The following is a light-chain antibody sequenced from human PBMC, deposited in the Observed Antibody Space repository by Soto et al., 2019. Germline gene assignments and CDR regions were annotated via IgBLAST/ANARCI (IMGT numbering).Light chain of an antibody. J-gene: IGLJ1*01. CDR3: SSYTSSNTLV. V-gene: IGLV2-14*01. Sequence: SGLTHPASVSPSPGQSITIACTGTSSDVGDYNYVSWYQQHPAKAPKLLIFEVTNRPSGVSNRFSGSRSGNTASLTISGLQAEDEADYSCSSYTSSNTLVFGTGTKVTV. CDR2: EVT. CDR1: SSDVGDYNY.